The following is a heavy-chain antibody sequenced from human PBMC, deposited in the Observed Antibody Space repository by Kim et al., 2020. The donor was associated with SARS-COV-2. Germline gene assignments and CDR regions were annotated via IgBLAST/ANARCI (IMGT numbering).Heavy chain of an antibody. J-gene: IGHJ4*02. Sequence: GALRLSCAASGFTFSSYDMHWVRQATGKGLEWVSAIGTAGDTYYPGSVKGRFTISRENAKNSLYLQMNSLRAGDTAVYYCARGIAVATGVFYFDYWGQG. V-gene: IGHV3-13*01. D-gene: IGHD6-19*01. CDR2: IGTAGDT. CDR1: GFTFSSYD. CDR3: ARGIAVATGVFYFDY.